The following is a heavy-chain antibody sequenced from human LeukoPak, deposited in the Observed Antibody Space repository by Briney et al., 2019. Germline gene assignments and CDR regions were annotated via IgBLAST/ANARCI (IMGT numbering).Heavy chain of an antibody. CDR1: GGSISSYY. CDR3: ASSGVVPAAIWNY. J-gene: IGHJ4*02. D-gene: IGHD2-2*01. CDR2: IYYSGST. V-gene: IGHV4-59*01. Sequence: SETLSLTCTVSGGSISSYYWSWIRQPPGKGLEWIGHIYYSGSTNYNPSLKSRVTISVDTSKNQFSLKLSSVTAADTAVYYCASSGVVPAAIWNYWGQGTLVTVSS.